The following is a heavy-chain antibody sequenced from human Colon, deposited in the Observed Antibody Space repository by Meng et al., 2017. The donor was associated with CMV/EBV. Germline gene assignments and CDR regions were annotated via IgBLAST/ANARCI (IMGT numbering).Heavy chain of an antibody. CDR1: GFSVTDKY. J-gene: IGHJ4*02. CDR3: ARDPGHGQSVTYDY. CDR2: IHSGGNT. D-gene: IGHD5-18*01. V-gene: IGHV3-66*01. Sequence: EVQVVESGGSLVQPGGSLGLSCAVSGFSVTDKYMSWVRQAPGKGLEWVSAIHSGGNTYYADSVKGRFTISRDNSKNTLYLQMNSVRAEDTAVYHCARDPGHGQSVTYDYWGQGTLVTVSS.